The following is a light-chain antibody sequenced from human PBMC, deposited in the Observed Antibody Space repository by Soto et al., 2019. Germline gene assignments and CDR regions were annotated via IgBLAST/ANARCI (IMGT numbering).Light chain of an antibody. CDR1: QSSNIY. V-gene: IGKV1-39*01. J-gene: IGKJ2*01. CDR2: GAS. Sequence: IQMTQSPSSLSASGGDSVTVTCRASQSSNIYLNWYQQKPGKAPTLLIYGASSLQSGVPSRFTGGGSRTDFTLTISSLQPEDVATYYCQQSYRSPYTFGQGTKLEIK. CDR3: QQSYRSPYT.